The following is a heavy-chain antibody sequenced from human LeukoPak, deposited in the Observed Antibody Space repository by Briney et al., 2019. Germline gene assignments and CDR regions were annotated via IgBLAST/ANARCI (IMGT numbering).Heavy chain of an antibody. Sequence: PGGSLRLSRAASGFTFSSYWMSWVRQAPGKGLEWVANIKQDGSEKYYVDSVKGRFTISRDNAKNSLYLQMNSLRAEDTAVYYCARVRTTVTTNWFDPWGQGTLVTVSS. D-gene: IGHD4-11*01. CDR1: GFTFSSYW. CDR2: IKQDGSEK. J-gene: IGHJ5*02. V-gene: IGHV3-7*01. CDR3: ARVRTTVTTNWFDP.